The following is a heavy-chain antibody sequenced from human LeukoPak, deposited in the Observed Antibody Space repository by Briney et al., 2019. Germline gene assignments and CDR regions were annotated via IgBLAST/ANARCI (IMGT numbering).Heavy chain of an antibody. V-gene: IGHV4-31*03. CDR1: GGSISSGGYY. D-gene: IGHD3-10*01. CDR2: IYYSGST. CDR3: ARDYYGSGSLIDY. Sequence: SQTLSLTCTVSGGSISSGGYYWSWIRQHPGKGLEWIGYIYYSGSTYYNPSLKSRVSISVDTSKNQFSLKLSSVTAADTAVYYCARDYYGSGSLIDYWGQGTLVTVSS. J-gene: IGHJ4*02.